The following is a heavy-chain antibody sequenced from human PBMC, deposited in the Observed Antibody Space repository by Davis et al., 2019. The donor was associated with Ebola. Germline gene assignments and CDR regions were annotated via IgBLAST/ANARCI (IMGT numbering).Heavy chain of an antibody. D-gene: IGHD6-19*01. J-gene: IGHJ3*02. Sequence: GESLKISCAASGFTFSTYAMHWVRQAPGKGLEWVAFIRYDGSNQHYADSVKGRFTISRDNAKNSLYLKMNSLRAEDTAVYYCAVIAVAANDAFDIWGQGTMVTVSS. CDR2: IRYDGSNQ. CDR3: AVIAVAANDAFDI. CDR1: GFTFSTYA. V-gene: IGHV3-30*02.